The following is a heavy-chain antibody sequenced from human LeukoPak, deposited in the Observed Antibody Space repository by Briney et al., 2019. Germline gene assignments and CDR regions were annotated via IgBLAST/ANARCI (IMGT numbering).Heavy chain of an antibody. Sequence: SETLSLTCTVSGGSISSYYWSWIRQPPGKGLEWIGYIYYSGSTNYNPSLKSRVTMLVDTSSNQFSLKLTSVTAADTAVYYCARDRVTNFDYWGQGTLVTVSS. J-gene: IGHJ4*02. V-gene: IGHV4-59*12. CDR3: ARDRVTNFDY. D-gene: IGHD3-10*01. CDR1: GGSISSYY. CDR2: IYYSGST.